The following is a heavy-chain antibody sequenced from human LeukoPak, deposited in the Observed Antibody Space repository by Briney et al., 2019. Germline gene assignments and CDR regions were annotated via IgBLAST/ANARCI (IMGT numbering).Heavy chain of an antibody. CDR1: GFTFSSYA. Sequence: GGSLRLSCAASGFTFSSYAMSWVHQAPGKGLEWVSAISGSGGSTYYADSVKGRFTISRDNSKNTLYLQMNSLRAEDTAVYYCAKGMVGYDSSGYYYSSAYYFDYWGQGTLVTVSS. V-gene: IGHV3-23*01. J-gene: IGHJ4*02. CDR3: AKGMVGYDSSGYYYSSAYYFDY. D-gene: IGHD3-22*01. CDR2: ISGSGGST.